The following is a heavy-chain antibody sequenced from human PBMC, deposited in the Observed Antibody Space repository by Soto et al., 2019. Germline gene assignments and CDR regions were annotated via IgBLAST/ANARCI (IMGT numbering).Heavy chain of an antibody. CDR1: GGSISRYY. Sequence: SETLSLTCTVSGGSISRYYWSWIRQPPGKGLECIGYIDYSGSTNYNSSLKSRVTISVDTSKNQFSLKLSSVTAADTAVYYCARQVGSSWYYYDYWGKGTLVTVS. CDR2: IDYSGST. J-gene: IGHJ4*02. V-gene: IGHV4-59*08. D-gene: IGHD6-13*01. CDR3: ARQVGSSWYYYDY.